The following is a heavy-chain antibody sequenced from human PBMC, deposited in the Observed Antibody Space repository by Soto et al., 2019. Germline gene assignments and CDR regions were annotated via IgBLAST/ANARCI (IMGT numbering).Heavy chain of an antibody. J-gene: IGHJ4*02. CDR3: ASSHAGAHITAAVH. CDR2: IYHSGST. D-gene: IGHD6-13*01. CDR1: GGSTSSGGYS. Sequence: PSETLPHTCTVSGGSTSSGGYSWSWIRQPPGKGLEWIGYIYHSGSTYYNPSLKSRVTISVDRSKNQFSLKLSSVTAADTAVYYCASSHAGAHITAAVHWGQGTLVTVSS. V-gene: IGHV4-30-2*01.